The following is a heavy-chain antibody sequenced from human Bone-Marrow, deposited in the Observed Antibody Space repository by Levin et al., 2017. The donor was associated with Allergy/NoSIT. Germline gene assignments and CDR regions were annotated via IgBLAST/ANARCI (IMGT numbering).Heavy chain of an antibody. Sequence: GGSLRLSCAASGFTFSSAWMNWVRQAPGKGLEWVARIKTKTEGGATDYAAPVKGSFTISRDDSKNTLYLRMDSLKIEDIALYYWTSATSLDAHLDVWGQGITVTVSS. J-gene: IGHJ6*02. D-gene: IGHD2-2*03. CDR3: TSATSLDAHLDV. CDR2: IKTKTEGGAT. V-gene: IGHV3-15*01. CDR1: GFTFSSAW.